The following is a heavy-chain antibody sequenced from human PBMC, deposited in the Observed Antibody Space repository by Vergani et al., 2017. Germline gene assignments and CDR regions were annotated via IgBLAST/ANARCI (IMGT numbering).Heavy chain of an antibody. V-gene: IGHV4-61*02. D-gene: IGHD6-6*01. J-gene: IGHJ5*02. Sequence: QVQLQESGPGLVKPSQTLSLTCTVSGGSISSGSYYWSWIRKPAGKGLEWIGRIYTSGSTNYNPSLKSRVTMSVDTSKNQFSLKLSSVTAADTAVYYCARAGRGIAARPFDPWGQGILVTVSS. CDR1: GGSISSGSYY. CDR3: ARAGRGIAARPFDP. CDR2: IYTSGST.